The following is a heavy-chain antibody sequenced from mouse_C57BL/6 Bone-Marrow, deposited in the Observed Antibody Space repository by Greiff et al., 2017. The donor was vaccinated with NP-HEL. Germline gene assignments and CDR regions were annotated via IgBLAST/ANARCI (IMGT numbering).Heavy chain of an antibody. Sequence: VQLQQSGPELVKPGASVKMSCKASGYTFTDYNMHWVKQSHGKSLEWIGYINPNNGGTSYNQKFKGKATLTVNKSSSTAYMELRSLTSEDSAVYYCARGRYYGSSAMDYWGQGTSVTVSS. J-gene: IGHJ4*01. CDR3: ARGRYYGSSAMDY. V-gene: IGHV1-22*01. CDR1: GYTFTDYN. D-gene: IGHD1-1*01. CDR2: INPNNGGT.